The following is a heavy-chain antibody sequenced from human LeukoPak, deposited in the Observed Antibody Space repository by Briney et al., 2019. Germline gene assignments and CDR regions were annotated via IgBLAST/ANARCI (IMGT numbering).Heavy chain of an antibody. J-gene: IGHJ4*02. V-gene: IGHV3-7*01. CDR1: GFAFRSYW. CDR3: ARFISLGG. CDR2: IKQDGSKK. Sequence: GRSLRLSCAASGFAFRSYWMSWVRQAPGNGLEWVANIKQDGSKKNYVDSVKGRFTISRDNAKNSLYLQMNSLRVEDTAVYYCARFISLGGWGQGAPVTVSS. D-gene: IGHD3-10*01.